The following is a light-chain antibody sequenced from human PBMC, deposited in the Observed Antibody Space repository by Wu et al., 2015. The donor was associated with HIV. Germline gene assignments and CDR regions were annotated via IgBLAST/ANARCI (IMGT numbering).Light chain of an antibody. V-gene: IGKV3-20*01. Sequence: EIVLEQSPGTLSLAVGDRVVFSCRASQSILHDWIAWYLQRPGQAPRLLMYEAYKRAPGTPDRFIGSGSGTEFTLTIDRLEPEDFAIYFCQQYGASPITFGQGTRLEI. CDR2: EAY. CDR1: QSILHDW. J-gene: IGKJ5*01. CDR3: QQYGASPIT.